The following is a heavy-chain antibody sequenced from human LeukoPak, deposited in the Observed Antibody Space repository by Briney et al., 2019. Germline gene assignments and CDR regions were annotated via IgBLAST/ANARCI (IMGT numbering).Heavy chain of an antibody. D-gene: IGHD3-3*01. V-gene: IGHV3-30*02. CDR3: AARDFWRCPASDY. J-gene: IGHJ4*02. CDR1: GFTFSSYG. Sequence: GGSLRLSYAASGFTFSSYGTHWVRQAPGKGLEWVAFIRYDESEKYYADSVKGRFTISRDNSKNTLYLQMNRLRVEDTAVYYCAARDFWRCPASDYWGQGTLVTVSS. CDR2: IRYDESEK.